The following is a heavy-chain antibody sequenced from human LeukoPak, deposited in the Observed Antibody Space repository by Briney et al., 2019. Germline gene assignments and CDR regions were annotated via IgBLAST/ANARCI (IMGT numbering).Heavy chain of an antibody. CDR1: GFTFNNYA. CDR3: ARHRCSSTTCSFDS. D-gene: IGHD2-2*01. J-gene: IGHJ4*02. CDR2: ISWKGDAT. Sequence: GESLRLSCAASGFTFNNYAMTWVRQTPGKGPEWVSLISWKGDATAYAESVRGRFTISRDNAKNSLYLHMNSLRPEDTAFYHCARHRCSSTTCSFDSWGQGSLVTVSS. V-gene: IGHV3-20*01.